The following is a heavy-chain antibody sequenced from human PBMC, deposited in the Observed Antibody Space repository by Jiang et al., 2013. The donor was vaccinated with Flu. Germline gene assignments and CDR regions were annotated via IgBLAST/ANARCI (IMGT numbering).Heavy chain of an antibody. CDR1: GGSFSGYY. CDR2: INHSGST. CDR3: ARGPILWFGELYGY. V-gene: IGHV4-34*01. Sequence: LLKPSETLSLTRAVYGGSFSGYYWSWIRQPPGKGLEWIGEINHSGSTNYNPSLKSRVTISVDTSKNQFSLKLSSVTAADTAVYYCARGPILWFGELYGYWGQGTLVTVSS. D-gene: IGHD3-10*01. J-gene: IGHJ4*02.